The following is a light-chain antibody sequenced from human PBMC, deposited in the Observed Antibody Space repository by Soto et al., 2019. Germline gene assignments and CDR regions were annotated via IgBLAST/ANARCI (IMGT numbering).Light chain of an antibody. Sequence: EVGLTQSPANLYLTPGERATLSCRASQSVGNNLAWYQQKPGQAPGLLIYEASTRATGIPARFSGSGSGTDFTLTISSLEPEDFAVYYCQHHANWPLTFGGGTKVDIK. CDR3: QHHANWPLT. CDR1: QSVGNN. J-gene: IGKJ4*01. CDR2: EAS. V-gene: IGKV3-11*01.